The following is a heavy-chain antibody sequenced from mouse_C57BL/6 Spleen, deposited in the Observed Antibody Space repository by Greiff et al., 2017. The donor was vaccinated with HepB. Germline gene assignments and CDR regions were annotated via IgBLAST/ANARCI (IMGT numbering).Heavy chain of an antibody. Sequence: QVQLQQSGAELVRPGTSVKVSCKASGYAFTNYLIEWVKQRPGQGLEWIGVINPGSGGTNYNEKFKGKATLTADKSSSTAYMQLSSLTSEDAAVYFCARSQLFFAYGGQGTLVTVSA. J-gene: IGHJ3*01. CDR1: GYAFTNYL. CDR2: INPGSGGT. D-gene: IGHD4-1*02. CDR3: ARSQLFFAY. V-gene: IGHV1-54*01.